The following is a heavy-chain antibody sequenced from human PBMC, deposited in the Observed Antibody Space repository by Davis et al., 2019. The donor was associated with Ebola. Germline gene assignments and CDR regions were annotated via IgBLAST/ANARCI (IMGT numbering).Heavy chain of an antibody. V-gene: IGHV4-59*11. CDR3: ARSPGIARYNWFDP. CDR1: GGSISSHY. Sequence: SETLSLTCTVSGGSISSHYWSWIRQPPGKGLEWIGYIYYSGSTDYSPSLRGRVTISLDTSKNQFSLKLSSVTAADTAVYYCARSPGIARYNWFDPWGQGTLVTVSS. D-gene: IGHD6-13*01. J-gene: IGHJ5*02. CDR2: IYYSGST.